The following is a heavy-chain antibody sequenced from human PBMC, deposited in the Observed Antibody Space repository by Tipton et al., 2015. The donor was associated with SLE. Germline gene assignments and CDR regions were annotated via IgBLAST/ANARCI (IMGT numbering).Heavy chain of an antibody. CDR1: GFPFDDYN. V-gene: IGHV3-9*01. D-gene: IGHD6-13*01. Sequence: SLRLSCAASGFPFDDYNFHWVRQAPGKGLEWVSGISWNGRSTVYADSVKGRVTISRDNAKNSLYLQMNSLKTEDTALYFCAKDLGQATAVSYFFAMDVWGQGTTVTVSS. CDR2: ISWNGRST. CDR3: AKDLGQATAVSYFFAMDV. J-gene: IGHJ6*02.